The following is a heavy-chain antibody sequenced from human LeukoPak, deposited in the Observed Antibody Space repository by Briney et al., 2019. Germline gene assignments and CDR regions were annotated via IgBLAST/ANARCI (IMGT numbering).Heavy chain of an antibody. CDR3: VKDRWVDH. V-gene: IGHV3-64D*06. CDR1: GFIFSPYA. Sequence: GGSLRLSCSASGFIFSPYAMHWVRQAPGKGLEYVSSISSEGKTTYYADSVKGRFPISRDNSKNTLYLQMGSLRPEETAVYYCVKDRWVDHWGQGTLVTVSS. CDR2: ISSEGKTT. D-gene: IGHD6-13*01. J-gene: IGHJ4*02.